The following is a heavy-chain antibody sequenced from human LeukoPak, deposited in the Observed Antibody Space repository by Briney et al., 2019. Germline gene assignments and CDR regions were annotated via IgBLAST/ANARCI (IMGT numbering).Heavy chain of an antibody. CDR2: INPNSGGT. J-gene: IGHJ4*02. Sequence: ASVKVSCKASGYTFTGYYMHWVRQAPGQGLEWMGWINPNSGGTNYAQKFQGRVTMTRDTSISTAYMELSRLRSDDTAVYYCAGDCSGGSCYYFDYWGQGTLVTVSS. CDR1: GYTFTGYY. D-gene: IGHD2-15*01. CDR3: AGDCSGGSCYYFDY. V-gene: IGHV1-2*02.